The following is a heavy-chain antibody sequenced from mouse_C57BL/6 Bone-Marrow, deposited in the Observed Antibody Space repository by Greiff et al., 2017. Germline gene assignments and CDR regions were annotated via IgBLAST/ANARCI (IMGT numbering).Heavy chain of an antibody. V-gene: IGHV1-69*01. D-gene: IGHD1-1*01. CDR2: IDPSDSYT. CDR1: GYTFTSYW. J-gene: IGHJ1*03. Sequence: QVQLQQPGAELVMPGASVKLSCKASGYTFTSYWMHWVKQRPGQGLEWIGEIDPSDSYTNYNQKFKGKSTLTVDKSSSTAYMQLSSLTSEDSAVYYRARDWGDGSSWGDWYFDVWGTGTTVTVSS. CDR3: ARDWGDGSSWGDWYFDV.